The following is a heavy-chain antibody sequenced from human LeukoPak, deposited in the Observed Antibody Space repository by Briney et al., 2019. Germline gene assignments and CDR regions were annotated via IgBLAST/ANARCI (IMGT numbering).Heavy chain of an antibody. CDR1: GFTFSSYS. Sequence: GGSLRLSCAASGFTFSSYSMNWVRQAPGKGLEWISAIGGGGDSPYYADSVKGRFTISRDNSRNTLYLQMNSLRVEDTAVFYCASSVVVPAANFDYWGQGTLVTVSS. CDR3: ASSVVVPAANFDY. V-gene: IGHV3-23*01. D-gene: IGHD2-2*01. J-gene: IGHJ4*02. CDR2: IGGGGDSP.